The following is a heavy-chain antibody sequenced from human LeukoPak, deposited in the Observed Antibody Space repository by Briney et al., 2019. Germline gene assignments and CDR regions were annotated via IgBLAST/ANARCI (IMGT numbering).Heavy chain of an antibody. CDR3: ARVPYGSGTYTDY. CDR2: ISYDGSDK. V-gene: IGHV3-30*01. J-gene: IGHJ4*02. D-gene: IGHD3-10*01. CDR1: GFTFNSYA. Sequence: GGSLRLSCAASGFTFNSYAMHWVRQAPGKGLEWLAFISYDGSDKYYGDSVKGRFTISRDNSKNTVYLQMNSLRAEDTAVYYCARVPYGSGTYTDYWGRGTLVTVSS.